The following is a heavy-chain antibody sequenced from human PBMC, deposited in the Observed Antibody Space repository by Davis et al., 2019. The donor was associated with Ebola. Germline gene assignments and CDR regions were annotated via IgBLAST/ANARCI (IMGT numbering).Heavy chain of an antibody. V-gene: IGHV1-69*05. CDR2: IIPIFGTA. CDR1: GGTFSSYA. Sequence: SVKVSCKASGGTFSSYAISWVRQAPGQGLEWMGGIIPIFGTANYAQKFQGRVTMTRDTSTSTVYMELSSLRSEDTAVYYCAREIIVGARRFYYYGMDVWGQGTTVTVSS. J-gene: IGHJ6*02. D-gene: IGHD1-26*01. CDR3: AREIIVGARRFYYYGMDV.